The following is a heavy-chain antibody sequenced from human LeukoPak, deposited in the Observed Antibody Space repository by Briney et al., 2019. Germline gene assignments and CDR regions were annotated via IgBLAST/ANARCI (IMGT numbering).Heavy chain of an antibody. D-gene: IGHD3-10*01. Sequence: SQTLSLTCAVSGGSINNNAYYWSWIRQHPGKGLEWIGDIYFSGNTRNNPSLKSRLAISVDTSKNQFSLQLTSVTVADTAVYYCARLSLVRGVVRWFDPWGQGTLVTVSS. CDR2: IYFSGNT. J-gene: IGHJ5*02. CDR3: ARLSLVRGVVRWFDP. CDR1: GGSINNNAYY. V-gene: IGHV4-31*11.